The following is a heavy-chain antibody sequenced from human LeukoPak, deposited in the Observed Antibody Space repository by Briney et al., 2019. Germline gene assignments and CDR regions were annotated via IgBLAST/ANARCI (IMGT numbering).Heavy chain of an antibody. Sequence: GDSLTLPCLASGFTFSRYAMSWFRQAPGKELAWVSAISGSGGSTYYADSVKGRFTLSTDNSKNTLYLQMNSLRAEDTAVYYCAKDPDDFWSGYPYYFDYWGQGTLVTVSS. D-gene: IGHD3-3*01. CDR3: AKDPDDFWSGYPYYFDY. V-gene: IGHV3-23*01. CDR1: GFTFSRYA. CDR2: ISGSGGST. J-gene: IGHJ4*02.